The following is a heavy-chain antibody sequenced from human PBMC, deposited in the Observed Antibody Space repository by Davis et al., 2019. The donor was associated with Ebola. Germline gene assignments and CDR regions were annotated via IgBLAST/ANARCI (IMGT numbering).Heavy chain of an antibody. D-gene: IGHD3-3*01. CDR1: GFTVSSNY. V-gene: IGHV3-66*01. Sequence: GGSLRLSCAASGFTVSSNYMSWVRQAPGKGLEWVSVIYSGGSTYYADSVKGRFTISRDNSKNTLYLQMSSLRAEDTAVYYCARDLTIFGVVLSDYGMDVWGQGTTVTVSS. CDR3: ARDLTIFGVVLSDYGMDV. J-gene: IGHJ6*02. CDR2: IYSGGST.